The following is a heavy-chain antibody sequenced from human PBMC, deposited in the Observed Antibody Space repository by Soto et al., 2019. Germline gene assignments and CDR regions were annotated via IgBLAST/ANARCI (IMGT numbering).Heavy chain of an antibody. Sequence: ASVKVSCKVSGYTLTELSMHWVRQAPGKGLEWMGGFDPEDGETIYAQKFQGRVTMTEDTSTDTAYMELSSLRSEDTAVYYCATDWGGREPRTYYDFWSGYYYYGMDVWGQGTTVTVSS. CDR2: FDPEDGET. V-gene: IGHV1-24*01. CDR3: ATDWGGREPRTYYDFWSGYYYYGMDV. J-gene: IGHJ6*02. D-gene: IGHD3-3*01. CDR1: GYTLTELS.